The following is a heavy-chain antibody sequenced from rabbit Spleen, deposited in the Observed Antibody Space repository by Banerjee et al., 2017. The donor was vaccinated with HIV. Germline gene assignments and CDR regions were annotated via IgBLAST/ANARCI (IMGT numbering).Heavy chain of an antibody. V-gene: IGHV1S40*01. D-gene: IGHD8-1*01. CDR3: ARDSASSFSSYGMDL. Sequence: QSLDESVGGLVKPEVSLTLTCTASGFDLSSYYYMCWVRQAPGKGLEWIACIDSGSSGFTYFASWAKGRFTISKNSSTTVTLQMTSLTVADTDIYFCARDSASSFSSYGMDLWGQGTLVTVS. J-gene: IGHJ6*01. CDR1: GFDLSSYYY. CDR2: IDSGSSGFT.